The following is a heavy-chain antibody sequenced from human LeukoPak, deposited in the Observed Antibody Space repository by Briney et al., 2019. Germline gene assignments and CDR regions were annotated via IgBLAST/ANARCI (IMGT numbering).Heavy chain of an antibody. CDR2: INHSGST. J-gene: IGHJ4*02. CDR1: GGSFSGYY. D-gene: IGHD6-13*01. V-gene: IGHV4-34*01. Sequence: SETLSLTCAVYGGSFSGYYWSWIRQPPGKGLEWIGEINHSGSTNYNPSLKSRVTISVDTSKNQFSLKLSSVTAADTAVYYCARDHSSSSEDYWGQGTLVTVSS. CDR3: ARDHSSSSEDY.